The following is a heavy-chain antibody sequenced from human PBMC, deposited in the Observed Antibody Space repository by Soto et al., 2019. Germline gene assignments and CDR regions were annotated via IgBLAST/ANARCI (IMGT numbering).Heavy chain of an antibody. D-gene: IGHD6-19*01. J-gene: IGHJ4*02. CDR1: GFSFSSYA. CDR2: ISGSGLTT. CDR3: AKQIAVANLFCYDS. V-gene: IGHV3-23*01. Sequence: GGSLRLSCAASGFSFSSYAMNWVRQAPGKGLEWVSSISGSGLTTYYADSVKGRFTISRDNSKNTLYLQMDSLRAEDTAMYYCAKQIAVANLFCYDSWGQGTMVTVSS.